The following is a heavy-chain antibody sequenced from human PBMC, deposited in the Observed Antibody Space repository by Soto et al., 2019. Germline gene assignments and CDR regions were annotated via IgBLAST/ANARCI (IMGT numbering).Heavy chain of an antibody. Sequence: QVQLQESGPGLVKPSQTLSLTCTVSGGSISSGCYYWSWLRQHPGKGLEWIGYIYYSGSTYYNPSLKSRVTISVDTSKNQSALKLSSVTAADTAVYYCARTATTVVTPPDYFDYWGQGTLVTVSS. D-gene: IGHD4-17*01. CDR1: GGSISSGCYY. CDR2: IYYSGST. V-gene: IGHV4-31*03. J-gene: IGHJ4*02. CDR3: ARTATTVVTPPDYFDY.